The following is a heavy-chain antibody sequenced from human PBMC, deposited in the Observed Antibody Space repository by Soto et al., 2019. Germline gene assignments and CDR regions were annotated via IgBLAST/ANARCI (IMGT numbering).Heavy chain of an antibody. J-gene: IGHJ3*01. CDR1: GFTFSTYW. CDR2: IISDESTT. Sequence: GGSLRLSCVASGFTFSTYWMHWVRQAPGKGLVWVSRIISDESTTIYADFVKGRFTISRDNAKNTLYLQMNSLSVEDTAMYYCATGPSPAFDLWGPGTMATV. V-gene: IGHV3-74*01. CDR3: ATGPSPAFDL.